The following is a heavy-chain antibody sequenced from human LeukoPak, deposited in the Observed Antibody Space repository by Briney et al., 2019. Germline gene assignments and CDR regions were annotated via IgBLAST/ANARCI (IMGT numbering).Heavy chain of an antibody. V-gene: IGHV4-59*08. CDR2: IYYSGST. CDR1: GGSISSYY. D-gene: IGHD3-3*01. CDR3: ARHAPHYDFWSGYYKGYYFDY. Sequence: SETLSLTCTVSGGSISSYYWSWLRQPPGKGLEWIGYIYYSGSTNYNPSLKSRVTISVDTSKNQFSLKLSSVTAADTAVYYCARHAPHYDFWSGYYKGYYFDYWGQGTLVTVSS. J-gene: IGHJ4*02.